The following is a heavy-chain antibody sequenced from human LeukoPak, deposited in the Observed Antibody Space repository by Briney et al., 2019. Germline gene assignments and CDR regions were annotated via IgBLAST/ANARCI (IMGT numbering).Heavy chain of an antibody. CDR3: ARRNYDFWSGYERNFDY. Sequence: PGGSLRLSCAASGFTFSSYEMNWVRQAPGKGLEWVSYISSSGSTIYYADSVKGRFTISRDNAKNSLYLQMNSLRAEDTAVYYCARRNYDFWSGYERNFDYWGQGTLVTVSS. V-gene: IGHV3-48*03. CDR2: ISSSGSTI. J-gene: IGHJ4*02. D-gene: IGHD3-3*01. CDR1: GFTFSSYE.